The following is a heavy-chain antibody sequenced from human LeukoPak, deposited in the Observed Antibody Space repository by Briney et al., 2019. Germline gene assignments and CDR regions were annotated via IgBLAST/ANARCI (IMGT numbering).Heavy chain of an antibody. CDR2: IWYDGSNK. CDR3: ATSYSSGSRRGFDP. Sequence: GRSLSLSCAASGFTFSIYVKHWVRQAPGEGLEGGAVIWYDGSNKYYADSVKGRFTISRDNSTNTLYMQMNSLRAQDTAVYYCATSYSSGSRRGFDPWGQGTLVTVSS. D-gene: IGHD6-19*01. J-gene: IGHJ5*02. CDR1: GFTFSIYV. V-gene: IGHV3-33*01.